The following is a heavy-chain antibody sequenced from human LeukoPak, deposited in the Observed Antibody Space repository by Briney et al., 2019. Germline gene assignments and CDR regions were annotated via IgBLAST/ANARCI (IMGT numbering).Heavy chain of an antibody. D-gene: IGHD3-10*01. CDR1: GGSVSSSIYY. CDR3: ARGKLWFGESLIDY. V-gene: IGHV4-39*07. Sequence: SETLSLTCTVSGGSVSSSIYYWGWIRQPPGKGLEWIGSIYYSGSTYYNPSLKSRVTISVDTSKNQFSLKLSSVTAADTAVYYCARGKLWFGESLIDYWGQGTLVTVSS. CDR2: IYYSGST. J-gene: IGHJ4*02.